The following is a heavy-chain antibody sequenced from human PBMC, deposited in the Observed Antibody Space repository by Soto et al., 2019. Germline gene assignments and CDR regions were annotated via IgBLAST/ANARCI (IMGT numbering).Heavy chain of an antibody. D-gene: IGHD1-26*01. CDR2: ISGSVGST. J-gene: IGHJ3*02. CDR1: GFTFSSYA. CDR3: ARGASGAFDI. Sequence: PGGSLRLSCAASGFTFSSYAMSWVRQAPGKGLEWVSLISGSVGSTYYAGSVKGRFTISRDNSKNTLYLQMNSLRAEDTAVYYCARGASGAFDIWGQGTMVTVSS. V-gene: IGHV3-23*01.